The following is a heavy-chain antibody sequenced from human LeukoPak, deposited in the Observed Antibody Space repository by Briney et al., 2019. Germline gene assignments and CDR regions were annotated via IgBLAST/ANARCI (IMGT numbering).Heavy chain of an antibody. CDR1: GGSISSSSYY. J-gene: IGHJ4*02. D-gene: IGHD2-2*01. V-gene: IGHV4-39*01. Sequence: SETLSLTCTVSGGSISSSSYYWGWIRQPPGKGLEWIGSIYYSGSTYYNPSLKSRVTISVDTSKNQFSLKLSSVTAADTAVYYCARRRVVVPAATTSTFDYWGQGTLVTVSS. CDR3: ARRRVVVPAATTSTFDY. CDR2: IYYSGST.